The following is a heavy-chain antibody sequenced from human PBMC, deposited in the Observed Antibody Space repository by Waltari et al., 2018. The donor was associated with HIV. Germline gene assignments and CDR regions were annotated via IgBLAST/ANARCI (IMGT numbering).Heavy chain of an antibody. J-gene: IGHJ4*02. Sequence: EVQLVESGGGLIQPGGSLRLSCAASGFTVSSNSMSWVRQAPGKGLEWVSVIYSGGSTYYADSVKGRFTISRDNSKNTLYLQMNSLRAEDTAVYYCGRGSTSLPYYFDYWGQGTLVTVSS. D-gene: IGHD2-15*01. CDR3: GRGSTSLPYYFDY. V-gene: IGHV3-53*01. CDR2: IYSGGST. CDR1: GFTVSSNS.